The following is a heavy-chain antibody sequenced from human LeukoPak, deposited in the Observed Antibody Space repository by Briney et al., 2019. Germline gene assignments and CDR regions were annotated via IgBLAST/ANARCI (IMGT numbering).Heavy chain of an antibody. CDR3: VRDGLIVGNMDV. Sequence: GGSLRLSCTASGFSFNTHPMDWVRQAPGKGLEWISYIRSSSDLIYYADSVKGRFTISRDNDKKTLYLQMDSLRAEDTAVYFCVRDGLIVGNMDVWGQGTTVIVPS. J-gene: IGHJ6*02. CDR2: IRSSSDLI. CDR1: GFSFNTHP. V-gene: IGHV3-48*04. D-gene: IGHD2-8*01.